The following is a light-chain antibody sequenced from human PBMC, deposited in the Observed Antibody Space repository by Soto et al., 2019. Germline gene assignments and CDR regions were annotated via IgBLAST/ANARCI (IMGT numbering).Light chain of an antibody. J-gene: IGKJ1*01. CDR2: GAS. CDR1: QSVSSN. V-gene: IGKV3-15*01. Sequence: EIVMTQSPATLSVSPGERATLSCRASQSVSSNLDWYQQKPGQDPRLLLYGASTRATGSPARFSGSGSGTEFTLTISSLQSEDFAVYYCQQYNNWPPVTFGQGTKVDIK. CDR3: QQYNNWPPVT.